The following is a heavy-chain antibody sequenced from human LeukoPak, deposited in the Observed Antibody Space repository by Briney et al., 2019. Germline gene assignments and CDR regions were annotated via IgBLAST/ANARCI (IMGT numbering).Heavy chain of an antibody. V-gene: IGHV4-61*02. D-gene: IGHD6-13*01. Sequence: SQTLSLTCTVSGGSISSGSYYWSWIRQPAGKGLEWIGRIYTSGSTNYNPSLKSRVTISVDTSKNQFSLKLSSVTAADTAVYYCAREDIAAACGFDPWGQGTLVTVSS. J-gene: IGHJ5*02. CDR2: IYTSGST. CDR3: AREDIAAACGFDP. CDR1: GGSISSGSYY.